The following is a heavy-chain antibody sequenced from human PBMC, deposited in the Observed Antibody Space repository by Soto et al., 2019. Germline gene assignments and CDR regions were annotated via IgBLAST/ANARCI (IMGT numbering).Heavy chain of an antibody. CDR3: ARCAGIAADEPQYYYYYGMDV. CDR2: IYPGDSDT. J-gene: IGHJ6*02. D-gene: IGHD6-13*01. V-gene: IGHV5-51*01. CDR1: GYSFTSYW. Sequence: GESLKISCKGSGYSFTSYWIGWVRQMPGKGLEWMGIIYPGDSDTRYSPSFQGQVTISADKSTSTAYLQWSSLKASDTAMYYCARCAGIAADEPQYYYYYGMDVWGQGTTVTVSS.